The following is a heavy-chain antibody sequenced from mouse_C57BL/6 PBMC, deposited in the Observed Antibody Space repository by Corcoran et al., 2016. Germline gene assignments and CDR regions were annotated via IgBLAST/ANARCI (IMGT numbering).Heavy chain of an antibody. J-gene: IGHJ2*01. D-gene: IGHD2-4*01. V-gene: IGHV1-26*01. CDR2: INPNNGGT. Sequence: EVQLQQSGPELVKPGASVKISCKASGDTFTDYYMNWVKQSHGKSLEWIGDINPNNGGTSYNQKFKGKATLTVDKSSSTAYMELRSLTSEDSAVDYCAREVYYDYDDYWGQGTTLTVSS. CDR3: AREVYYDYDDY. CDR1: GDTFTDYY.